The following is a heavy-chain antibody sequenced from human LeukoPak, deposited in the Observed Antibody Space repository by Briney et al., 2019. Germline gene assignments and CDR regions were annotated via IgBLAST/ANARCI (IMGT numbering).Heavy chain of an antibody. CDR3: ARENRYCSSTSCLDY. CDR1: GYTFTSYG. V-gene: IGHV1-18*01. J-gene: IGHJ4*02. D-gene: IGHD2-2*01. Sequence: ASVKVSCKASGYTFTSYGISWVRQAPGQGLEWRGWISAYNGNTNYAQKLQGRVTMTTDTSTSTAYMELRSLRSDDTAVYYCARENRYCSSTSCLDYWGQGTLVTVSS. CDR2: ISAYNGNT.